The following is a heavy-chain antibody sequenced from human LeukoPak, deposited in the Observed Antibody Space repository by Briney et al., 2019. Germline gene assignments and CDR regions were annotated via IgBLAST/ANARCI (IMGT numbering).Heavy chain of an antibody. CDR2: ISYDGSNK. CDR3: ARAGDGYDGWYLDY. V-gene: IGHV3-30-3*01. Sequence: PGGSLRLSCAASGFTFSSYAMHWVRQAPGKGLEWVAVISYDGSNKYYADSVKGRFTISRDNSKNTLYLQMNSLRAEDTAVYYCARAGDGYDGWYLDYWGQGTLVTVSS. D-gene: IGHD5-24*01. CDR1: GFTFSSYA. J-gene: IGHJ4*02.